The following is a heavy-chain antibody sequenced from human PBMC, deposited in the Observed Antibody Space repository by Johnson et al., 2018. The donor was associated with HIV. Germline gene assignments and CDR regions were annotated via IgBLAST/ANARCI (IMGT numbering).Heavy chain of an antibody. Sequence: QMQLVESGGGVVQPGRSLRLSCAASGFTFSSYAMHWVRQAPGKGLAWVAVISYDGGDKYYADSVKGRFTIARDNSKSTLYLQMNSLRPEDTAVYYCAKERRAPRAFDIWGQGTMVTVSS. J-gene: IGHJ3*02. CDR1: GFTFSSYA. CDR3: AKERRAPRAFDI. CDR2: ISYDGGDK. V-gene: IGHV3-30*18.